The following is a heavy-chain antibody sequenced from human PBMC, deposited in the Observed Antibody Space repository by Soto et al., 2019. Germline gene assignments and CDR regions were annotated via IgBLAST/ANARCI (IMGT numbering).Heavy chain of an antibody. J-gene: IGHJ4*02. CDR3: AKSGGPSYFDS. CDR2: ISSTGDST. V-gene: IGHV3-23*01. D-gene: IGHD1-26*01. CDR1: GFTFSSYA. Sequence: GGSLRLSCAASGFTFSSYAMCWVRQAPGKGLEWVSSISSTGDSTYYANSVKGRFIISRDNSLNTLSLQMSSLRAKDTAVYDCAKSGGPSYFDSWGQGTLVTVSS.